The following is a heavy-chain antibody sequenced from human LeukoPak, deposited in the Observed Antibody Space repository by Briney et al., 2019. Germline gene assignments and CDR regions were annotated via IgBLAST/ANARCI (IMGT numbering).Heavy chain of an antibody. J-gene: IGHJ4*02. CDR3: ANDSEDVLVVVGASRQGSFDY. V-gene: IGHV3-23*01. CDR1: GFTFSSYA. Sequence: GGSLRLSCAASGFTFSSYAMSWVRQSPGKGLEWVSSISGSGYSTYYADSVKGRFTISRDNSKNTVHLQMNSLRAEDTAVYYCANDSEDVLVVVGASRQGSFDYWGQGTLVTVSS. CDR2: ISGSGYST. D-gene: IGHD2-15*01.